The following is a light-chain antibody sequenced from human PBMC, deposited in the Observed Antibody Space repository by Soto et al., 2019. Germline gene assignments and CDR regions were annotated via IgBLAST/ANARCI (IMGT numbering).Light chain of an antibody. Sequence: DIQMTQSPSSLSASVGDRVTITCQASQDISNYLNWYQQKPGKAPKLLIYDASNLETGVPSRFSGSGSGTDFTFTISSLQPEDIATYYCQQYDAFVPGTKVDIK. J-gene: IGKJ3*01. CDR1: QDISNY. V-gene: IGKV1-33*01. CDR3: QQYDA. CDR2: DAS.